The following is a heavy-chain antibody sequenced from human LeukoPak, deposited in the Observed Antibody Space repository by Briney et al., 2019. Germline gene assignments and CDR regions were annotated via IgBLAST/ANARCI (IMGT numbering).Heavy chain of an antibody. CDR1: GGSISSSNW. J-gene: IGHJ5*02. Sequence: SETLSLTCAVSGGSISSSNWWSWVRQPPGKGLEWIGEIYHSGGTNYNPSLKSRVTISVDKSKNQFSLKLSSVTAADTAMYYCASLERPPGYCTGGSCYSRFDPWGQGTLVTVSS. D-gene: IGHD2-15*01. V-gene: IGHV4-4*02. CDR3: ASLERPPGYCTGGSCYSRFDP. CDR2: IYHSGGT.